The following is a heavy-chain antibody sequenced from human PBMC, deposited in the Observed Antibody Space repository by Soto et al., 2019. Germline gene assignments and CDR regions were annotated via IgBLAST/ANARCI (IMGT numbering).Heavy chain of an antibody. CDR1: GYTFSSYD. V-gene: IGHV1-8*01. CDR3: ARHGCSSTSCPPGGYYYGMDV. Sequence: ASVKVSCKASGYTFSSYDINWVRQATGQGLEWMGWINSNSGNTGYAQKFQGHVTISADKSISTAYLQWSSLKASDTAMYYCARHGCSSTSCPPGGYYYGMDVWGQGTTVTVSS. CDR2: INSNSGNT. J-gene: IGHJ6*02. D-gene: IGHD2-2*01.